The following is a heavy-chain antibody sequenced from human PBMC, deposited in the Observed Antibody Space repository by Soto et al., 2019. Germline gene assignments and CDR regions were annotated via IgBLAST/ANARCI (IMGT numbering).Heavy chain of an antibody. CDR1: GFTFDDYT. Sequence: GGSLRLSCAASGFTFDDYTMRWVRQVPGKGLEWVSLISWDGGSTSYADSVKGRFAISRDNIKNSLHLQMNSLTTEDTAVYYCAKDRAAVTGAYYYYAMDVWGQGTTVTVSS. J-gene: IGHJ6*02. CDR3: AKDRAAVTGAYYYYAMDV. V-gene: IGHV3-43*01. D-gene: IGHD2-21*02. CDR2: ISWDGGST.